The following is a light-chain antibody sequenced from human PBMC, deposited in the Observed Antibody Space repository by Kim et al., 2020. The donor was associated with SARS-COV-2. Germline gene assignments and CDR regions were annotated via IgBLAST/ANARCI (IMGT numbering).Light chain of an antibody. CDR2: DAS. CDR3: QQRNSWPPAVT. CDR1: QNIDTY. V-gene: IGKV3-11*01. J-gene: IGKJ4*01. Sequence: PGDRATLSCRASQNIDTYLAWYQQRPGQAPRLLVYDASNRATGVPDRFSGSGSGTDFTLTISSLEPEDFAIYYCQQRNSWPPAVTFGGGTKVDIK.